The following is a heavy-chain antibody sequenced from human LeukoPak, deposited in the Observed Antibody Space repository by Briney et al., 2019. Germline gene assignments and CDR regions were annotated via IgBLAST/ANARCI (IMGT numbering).Heavy chain of an antibody. D-gene: IGHD2-21*02. CDR2: ISYDGSNK. CDR1: GFTFSSYA. Sequence: GGSLRLSCAASGFTFSSYAMHWVRQAPGKGLEWVAVISYDGSNKYYADSVKGRFTISRDNSKNTLYLQMNSLRAEDTAVYYCARDQVVTASFDYWGQGTLATVSS. V-gene: IGHV3-30-3*01. CDR3: ARDQVVTASFDY. J-gene: IGHJ4*02.